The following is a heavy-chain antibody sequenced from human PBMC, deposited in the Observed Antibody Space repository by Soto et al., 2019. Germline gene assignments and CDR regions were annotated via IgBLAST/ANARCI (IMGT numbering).Heavy chain of an antibody. CDR1: GGSISSYY. Sequence: SETLSLTCTVSGGSISSYYWSWIRQPPGKGLEWIGYIYYSGSTNYNPSLKSRVTISVDTSKNQFSLKLSSVTAADTAVYYCAGNYDSSGYYYFDYWGQGTLVTVPS. J-gene: IGHJ4*02. V-gene: IGHV4-59*01. CDR2: IYYSGST. D-gene: IGHD3-22*01. CDR3: AGNYDSSGYYYFDY.